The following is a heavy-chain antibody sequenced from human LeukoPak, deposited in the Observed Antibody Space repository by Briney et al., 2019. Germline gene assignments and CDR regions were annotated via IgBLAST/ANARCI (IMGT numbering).Heavy chain of an antibody. CDR1: GGSISSYY. D-gene: IGHD2-2*02. V-gene: IGHV4-59*01. CDR3: ARGNTALGY. J-gene: IGHJ4*02. CDR2: IYYSGST. Sequence: SETLSLTCTVSGGSISSYYWSWIRQPPGRGLEWIGYIYYSGSTNYNPSLKSRVTISVDTSKYQFSLKLSSVTTADTAVYYCARGNTALGYWGQGTLVTVSS.